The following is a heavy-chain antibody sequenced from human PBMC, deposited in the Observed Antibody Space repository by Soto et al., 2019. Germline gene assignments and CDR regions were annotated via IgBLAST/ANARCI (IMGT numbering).Heavy chain of an antibody. V-gene: IGHV4-30-2*01. CDR3: ASKRNYFYGLDV. CDR2: IYHSGTT. CDR1: GGSVSRGGYC. J-gene: IGHJ6*02. Sequence: TLXLTCTVSGGSVSRGGYCWNWVRQPPGKALEWIGHIYHSGTTDYNPSLKSRVTISIDRSKNQFTLYLNSVTAADSAMSYCASKRNYFYGLDVWGQGTMVTVSS.